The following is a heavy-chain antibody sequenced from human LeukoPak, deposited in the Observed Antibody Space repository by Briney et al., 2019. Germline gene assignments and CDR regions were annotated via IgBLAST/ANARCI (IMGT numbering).Heavy chain of an antibody. V-gene: IGHV1-2*02. D-gene: IGHD3-22*01. J-gene: IGHJ1*01. CDR2: INPNSGGT. Sequence: ASVKVSCKASGYTFTGYYMHWVRQAPGQGLEWMGWINPNSGGTNYAQKFQGRVTMTRDTSISTAYMELSRLRSDDTAVYYCARDGAGYYDSSGYYYFQHRGQGTLVTVSS. CDR1: GYTFTGYY. CDR3: ARDGAGYYDSSGYYYFQH.